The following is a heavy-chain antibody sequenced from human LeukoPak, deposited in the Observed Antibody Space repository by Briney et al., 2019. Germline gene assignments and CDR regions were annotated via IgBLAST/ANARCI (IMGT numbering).Heavy chain of an antibody. Sequence: GGSLRLSCAASGFAFSTNSMSWVRQAPGKGLEWVSILGGSGATTYYADSVKGRFTISRDNSKNILYLQMNSLRAEDTAVYYCAKERMTTTAFDIWGQGTMVTASS. D-gene: IGHD4-11*01. CDR3: AKERMTTTAFDI. CDR2: LGGSGATT. V-gene: IGHV3-23*01. CDR1: GFAFSTNS. J-gene: IGHJ3*02.